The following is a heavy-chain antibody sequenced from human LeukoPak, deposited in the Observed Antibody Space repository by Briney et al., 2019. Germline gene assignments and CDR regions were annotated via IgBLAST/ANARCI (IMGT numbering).Heavy chain of an antibody. CDR3: ARDLTYYYDSSGSDFEY. CDR2: MNPNSDNT. Sequence: ASVKVSCKASGYTFTSYDINWVRQASGQGLEWMGWMNPNSDNTAYAQKFRGRVTMTSNTSTNISYAYMELSNLRSEDTAVYYCARDLTYYYDSSGSDFEYWGQGTLVTVSS. V-gene: IGHV1-8*01. CDR1: GYTFTSYD. D-gene: IGHD3-22*01. J-gene: IGHJ4*02.